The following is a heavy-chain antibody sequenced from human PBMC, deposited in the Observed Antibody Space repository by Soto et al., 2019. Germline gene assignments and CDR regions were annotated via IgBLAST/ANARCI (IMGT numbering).Heavy chain of an antibody. J-gene: IGHJ4*02. Sequence: LRLSCAASGFTFSSYWMHWVRQAPGKGLVWVSRINSDGSSTNYADFVKGRFAISRDNAKNTLYLQMNSLRVEDTAVYYCSRVGGSTWHWGQGTLVTVSS. CDR1: GFTFSSYW. CDR3: SRVGGSTWH. CDR2: INSDGSST. V-gene: IGHV3-74*01. D-gene: IGHD1-26*01.